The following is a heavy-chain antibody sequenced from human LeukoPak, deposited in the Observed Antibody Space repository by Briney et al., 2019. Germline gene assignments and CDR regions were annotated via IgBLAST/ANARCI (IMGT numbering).Heavy chain of an antibody. V-gene: IGHV1-18*01. CDR1: GYTFTSYG. D-gene: IGHD6-6*01. CDR2: ISAYNGTT. J-gene: IGHJ4*02. Sequence: ASVKVSCKASGYTFTSYGMSWVRQAPGQGLEWMGWISAYNGTTQYAQKLQDRVTMTTDTSTTTAYMEVRSLTSDDTAVYYCARGSAMAQKQLVRHFDSWGQGTLVIVSS. CDR3: ARGSAMAQKQLVRHFDS.